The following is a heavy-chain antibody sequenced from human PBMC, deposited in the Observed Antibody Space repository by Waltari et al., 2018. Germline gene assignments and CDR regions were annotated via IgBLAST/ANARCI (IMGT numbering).Heavy chain of an antibody. Sequence: QVQLQESGPGLVKPSETLSLTCTVSGGSISSYYWSWIRPPPGKGLEWIGYIYYSGNTNYNPSLKSRVTISVDTSKNQFSLKLSSVTAADTAVYYCARVAIEYSSSDLYYYYYMDVWGKGTTVTVSS. CDR1: GGSISSYY. CDR2: IYYSGNT. D-gene: IGHD6-6*01. J-gene: IGHJ6*03. CDR3: ARVAIEYSSSDLYYYYYMDV. V-gene: IGHV4-59*01.